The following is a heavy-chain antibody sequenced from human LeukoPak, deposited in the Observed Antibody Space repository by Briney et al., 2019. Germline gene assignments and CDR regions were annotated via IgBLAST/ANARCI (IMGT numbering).Heavy chain of an antibody. D-gene: IGHD2-2*01. CDR2: ISYDGSNK. J-gene: IGHJ4*02. CDR3: AKDRENIVVVPAFDY. Sequence: GGSLRLSCAASGFTFSSYAMHWVRQAPGKGLEWVAVISYDGSNKYYADSVKGRFTISRDNSKNTLYLQMNSLRAEDTAVYYCAKDRENIVVVPAFDYWGQGTLVTVSS. V-gene: IGHV3-30-3*01. CDR1: GFTFSSYA.